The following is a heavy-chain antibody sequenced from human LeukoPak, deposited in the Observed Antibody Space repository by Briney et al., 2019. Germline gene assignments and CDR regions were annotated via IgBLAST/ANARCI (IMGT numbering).Heavy chain of an antibody. V-gene: IGHV3-30*18. D-gene: IGHD6-19*01. Sequence: PGGSLRLSCAASGFTFSSYGMHWVRQAPGKGLEWVAVISSDGSNKYYADSVKGRFTISRDNSKNTLYLQMNSLRAEDTAVYYCAKDIARGWYLFDYWGQGTLVTVSS. J-gene: IGHJ4*02. CDR3: AKDIARGWYLFDY. CDR1: GFTFSSYG. CDR2: ISSDGSNK.